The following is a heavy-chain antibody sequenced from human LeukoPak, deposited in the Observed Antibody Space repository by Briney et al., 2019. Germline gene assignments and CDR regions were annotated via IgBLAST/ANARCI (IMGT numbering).Heavy chain of an antibody. V-gene: IGHV3-74*01. CDR1: GFTFSSYR. Sequence: GGSLRLSCAASGFTFSSYRMHWVRQAPGKGLVWVSRIKSDGSTNYADSVKGGFTISRDNAKNTVSLQMNSLRAEDTGVYYCARAPSEIGGYYPEYFRHWGQGTLVTVSS. D-gene: IGHD3-22*01. CDR3: ARAPSEIGGYYPEYFRH. J-gene: IGHJ1*01. CDR2: IKSDGST.